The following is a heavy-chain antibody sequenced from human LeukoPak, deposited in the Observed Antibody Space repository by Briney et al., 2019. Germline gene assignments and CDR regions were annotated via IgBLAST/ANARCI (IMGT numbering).Heavy chain of an antibody. CDR3: AKSPSQTTVTTVYRY. D-gene: IGHD4-11*01. V-gene: IGHV3-30*18. CDR2: ISYDGSNK. Sequence: PGGSLRLSCAASEFTFSSYSMNWVRQAPGKGLEWVAVISYDGSNKYYADSVKGRFTISRDNSKNTLYLQMNSLRAEDTAVYYCAKSPSQTTVTTVYRYWGQGTLVTVSS. CDR1: EFTFSSYS. J-gene: IGHJ4*02.